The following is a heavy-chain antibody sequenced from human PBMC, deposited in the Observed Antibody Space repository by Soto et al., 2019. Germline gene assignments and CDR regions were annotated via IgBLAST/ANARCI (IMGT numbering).Heavy chain of an antibody. CDR3: ARDFDPAYYGSGKGAFDI. CDR2: IWYDGSNK. V-gene: IGHV3-33*01. J-gene: IGHJ3*02. D-gene: IGHD3-10*01. Sequence: QVQLVESGGGVVQPGRSLRLSCAASGFTFSSYGMHWVRQAPGKGLEWVAVIWYDGSNKYYADSVKGRFTISRDNSKNTLYLQMNNLRAEDTAVYYCARDFDPAYYGSGKGAFDIWGQGTMVTVSS. CDR1: GFTFSSYG.